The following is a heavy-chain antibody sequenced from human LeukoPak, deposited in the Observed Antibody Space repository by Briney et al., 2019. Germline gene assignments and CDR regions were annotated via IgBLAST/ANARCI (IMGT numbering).Heavy chain of an antibody. J-gene: IGHJ4*02. CDR1: GFTFSSYA. D-gene: IGHD3-10*01. CDR3: ANSHGILWFGELLSPVD. Sequence: GGSLRLSCAASGFTFSSYAMSWVRQAPGKGLEWVSAISGSGGSTYYADSVKGRFTISRDNSKNTLYLQMHSLRAEDTAVYYCANSHGILWFGELLSPVDWGQGTLVTVSS. CDR2: ISGSGGST. V-gene: IGHV3-23*01.